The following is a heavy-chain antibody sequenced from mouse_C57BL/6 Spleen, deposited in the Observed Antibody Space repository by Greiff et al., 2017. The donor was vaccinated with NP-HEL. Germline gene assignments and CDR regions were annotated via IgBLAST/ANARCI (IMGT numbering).Heavy chain of an antibody. J-gene: IGHJ1*03. CDR3: ARLGITTVVAWYFDV. D-gene: IGHD1-1*01. CDR2: ISSGSSTI. V-gene: IGHV5-17*01. CDR1: GFTFSDYG. Sequence: EVKLQESGGGLVKPGGSLKLSCAASGFTFSDYGMHWVRQAPEKGLEWVAYISSGSSTIYYADTVKGRFTISRDNAKNTLFLQMTSLRSEDTAMYYCARLGITTVVAWYFDVWGTGTTVTVSS.